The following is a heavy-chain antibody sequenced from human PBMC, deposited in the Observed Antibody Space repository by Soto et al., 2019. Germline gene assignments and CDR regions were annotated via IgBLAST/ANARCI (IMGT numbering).Heavy chain of an antibody. J-gene: IGHJ6*02. D-gene: IGHD2-15*01. CDR2: IIPIFGTA. V-gene: IGHV1-69*12. CDR3: ARGSGGSSYYYYGMDV. CDR1: GGTFSSYA. Sequence: QVQLVQSGAEVKKPGSSVKVSCKASGGTFSSYAINWVRQAPGQGLEWMGGIIPIFGTANYAQKFQGRVTITADESTSKAYRELSRLRCEDTAGYYCARGSGGSSYYYYGMDVWGQGTTVTVSS.